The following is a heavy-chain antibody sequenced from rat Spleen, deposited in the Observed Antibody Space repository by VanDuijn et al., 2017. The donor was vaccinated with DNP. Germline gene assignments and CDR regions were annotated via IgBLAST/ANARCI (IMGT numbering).Heavy chain of an antibody. J-gene: IGHJ3*01. CDR2: ILYDGGST. CDR3: ATLSGYDGYWFAY. V-gene: IGHV5-7*01. Sequence: EVQLVQSGGGLVQPGGSMKLSCAASGFNFNTYDMAWVRQAPKKGLEWVATILYDGGSTYYRDSVKGRFSISRHNAKSTLYLEMDSLRSEDTASYYCATLSGYDGYWFAYWGQGTLVTVSS. D-gene: IGHD1-12*03. CDR1: GFNFNTYD.